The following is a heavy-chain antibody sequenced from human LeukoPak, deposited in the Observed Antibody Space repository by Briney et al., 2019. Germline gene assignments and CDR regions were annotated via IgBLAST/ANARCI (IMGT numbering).Heavy chain of an antibody. CDR3: AKSYGSGSHYYYYYMDV. J-gene: IGHJ6*03. CDR1: GFTFSSYG. Sequence: PGGSQRLSCAASGFTFSSYGMHWVRQAPGKGLEWVAFIWYDGSNTYYADSVKGRFTITRDNSKNTLYLQMNSLRAEDTAVYYCAKSYGSGSHYYYYYMDVWGKGTTVTVSS. CDR2: IWYDGSNT. V-gene: IGHV3-30*02. D-gene: IGHD3-10*01.